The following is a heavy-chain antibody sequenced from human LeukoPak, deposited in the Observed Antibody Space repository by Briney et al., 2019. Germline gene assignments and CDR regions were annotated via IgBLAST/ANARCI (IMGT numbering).Heavy chain of an antibody. CDR3: ARDPRYGSGQTWFDP. CDR1: GYTFTRYG. CDR2: LNPSGGST. Sequence: GASVKVSCKASGYTFTRYGISWVRQAPGQGLEWMGILNPSGGSTNYAQKLQDRVTMTRDTSTSTVYMELSSLRSEDTAVYYCARDPRYGSGQTWFDPWGQGTLVTVSS. V-gene: IGHV1-46*01. D-gene: IGHD3-10*01. J-gene: IGHJ5*02.